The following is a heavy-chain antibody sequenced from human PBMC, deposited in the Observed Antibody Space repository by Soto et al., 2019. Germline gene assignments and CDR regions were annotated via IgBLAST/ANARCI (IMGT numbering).Heavy chain of an antibody. CDR2: IYKSATT. V-gene: IGHV4-30-4*01. CDR1: GDSISNLDYF. CDR3: ARGRYCLTGRCFPNWFDS. J-gene: IGHJ5*01. Sequence: SETLSLTCSVSGDSISNLDYFWAWIRQPPGQALEFIGYIYKSATTYYNPSFESRVAISVDTSKSQFSLNVTSVTAADTAVYFCARGRYCLTGRCFPNWFDSWGQGALVTVSS. D-gene: IGHD7-27*01.